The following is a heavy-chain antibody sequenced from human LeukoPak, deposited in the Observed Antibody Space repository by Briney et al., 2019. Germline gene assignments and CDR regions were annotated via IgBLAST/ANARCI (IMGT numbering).Heavy chain of an antibody. CDR3: ARGGDSASFDY. CDR1: GFTFSSYG. Sequence: GGSLRLSCAASGFTFSSYGMSWVRQAPGKGLEWVSAISGSGGSTYYADSVKGRFTISRDNSKNTLYLQMNSLRAEDTAVYYCARGGDSASFDYWGQGTLVTVSS. CDR2: ISGSGGST. J-gene: IGHJ4*02. D-gene: IGHD3-10*01. V-gene: IGHV3-23*01.